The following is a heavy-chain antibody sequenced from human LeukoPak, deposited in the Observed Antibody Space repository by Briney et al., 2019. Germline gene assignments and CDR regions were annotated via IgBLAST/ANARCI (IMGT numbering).Heavy chain of an antibody. J-gene: IGHJ4*02. V-gene: IGHV7-4-1*02. CDR2: INTNTGNP. D-gene: IGHD4-23*01. CDR1: GYIFTSFA. CDR3: AREVAPGGFDY. Sequence: ASVKVSCKASGYIFTSFAMNWVRQAPGQGPEWMGWINTNTGNPTYAQGFTGRFVFSLDTSVSTAYLQISSLKAEDTAVYYCAREVAPGGFDYWGQGTLVTVSS.